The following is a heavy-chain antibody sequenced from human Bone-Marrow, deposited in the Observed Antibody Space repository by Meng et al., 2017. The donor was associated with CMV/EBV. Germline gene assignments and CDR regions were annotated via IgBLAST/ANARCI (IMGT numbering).Heavy chain of an antibody. CDR1: GYTFTSYY. CDR3: AKESSWYLERGGYYYGMDV. D-gene: IGHD6-13*01. J-gene: IGHJ6*02. V-gene: IGHV1-46*01. CDR2: INPSGGST. Sequence: ASVKVSCKASGYTFTSYYMHWVRQAPGQGLEWMGIINPSGGSTSYAQKFQGRVTMTRDTSTSTVYIELSSLRSEDTAVYYCAKESSWYLERGGYYYGMDVWGQGTTVTGSS.